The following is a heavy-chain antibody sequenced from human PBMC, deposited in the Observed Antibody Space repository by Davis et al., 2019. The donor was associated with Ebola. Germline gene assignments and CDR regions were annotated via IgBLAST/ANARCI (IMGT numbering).Heavy chain of an antibody. CDR3: ARAGFGSTWFDC. V-gene: IGHV3-13*01. J-gene: IGHJ5*01. CDR2: IGAAGDT. D-gene: IGHD6-13*01. CDR1: GFTFRSYD. Sequence: GSLKISCAASGFTFRSYDMHWVRQATGKGLAWVSAIGAAGDTYYPVSVKGRFTISRENAKNSLYLQMNSLRAEDTAVYYCARAGFGSTWFDCWGQGILVTVSP.